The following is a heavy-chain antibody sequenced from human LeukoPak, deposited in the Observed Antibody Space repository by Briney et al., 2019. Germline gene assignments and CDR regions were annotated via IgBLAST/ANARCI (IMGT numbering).Heavy chain of an antibody. D-gene: IGHD6-6*01. CDR2: INTNNGNT. Sequence: ASVKVSCKASGYSFITYGITWVRQAPGQGLEWMGWINTNNGNTNDAQKFQGRVTMTRDTSSSTAYMELSRLRSDDTAVYYCARDQDSSSLLGYWGQGTLVTVSS. V-gene: IGHV1-2*02. CDR1: GYSFITYG. CDR3: ARDQDSSSLLGY. J-gene: IGHJ4*02.